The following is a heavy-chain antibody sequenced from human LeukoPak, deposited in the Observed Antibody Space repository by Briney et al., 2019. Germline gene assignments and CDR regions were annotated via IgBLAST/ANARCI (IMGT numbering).Heavy chain of an antibody. V-gene: IGHV3-11*04. D-gene: IGHD3-9*01. J-gene: IGHJ5*02. CDR2: ISSSGSTI. CDR3: ARGRLWWGTHYDILTGYQRWFDP. Sequence: PGGSLRLSCAASGFTFSDYYMSWIRQAPGKGLEWVSYISSSGSTIYYADSVKGRFTISRDNAKNSLYLQMNSLRAEDTAVYYCARGRLWWGTHYDILTGYQRWFDPWGQGTLVTVSS. CDR1: GFTFSDYY.